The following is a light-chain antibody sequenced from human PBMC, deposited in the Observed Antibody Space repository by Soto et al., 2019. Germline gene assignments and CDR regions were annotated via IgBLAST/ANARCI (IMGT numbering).Light chain of an antibody. CDR2: GVS. CDR1: QSVSKTY. V-gene: IGKV3-20*01. Sequence: EIVLTQSPGTLSLSPGERATLSCRASQSVSKTYLAWYQQKPGQAPRLLMFGVSSRATGIPDRFSGSGSGTVFTLTISRLEPGDFAVYYCQQYGTLPWTFGQGTKVEIK. CDR3: QQYGTLPWT. J-gene: IGKJ1*01.